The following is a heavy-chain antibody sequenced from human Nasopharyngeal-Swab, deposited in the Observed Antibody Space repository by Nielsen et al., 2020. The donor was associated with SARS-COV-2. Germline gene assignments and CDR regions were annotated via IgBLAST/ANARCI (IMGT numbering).Heavy chain of an antibody. Sequence: GESLKISCAASGFTFSNYSMNWVRQAPGKGLEWISYISGSSGIIYYADSVKGRFTISRDNAKNSLFLQMNSLRDEDTAVYYCARGETYYYDSSGYLYWGQGTLVTVSS. V-gene: IGHV3-48*02. CDR1: GFTFSNYS. CDR2: ISGSSGII. CDR3: ARGETYYYDSSGYLY. J-gene: IGHJ4*02. D-gene: IGHD3-22*01.